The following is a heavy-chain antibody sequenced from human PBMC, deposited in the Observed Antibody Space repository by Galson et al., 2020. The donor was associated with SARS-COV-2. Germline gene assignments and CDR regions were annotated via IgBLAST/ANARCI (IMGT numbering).Heavy chain of an antibody. CDR1: GFTFSGHT. J-gene: IGHJ4*02. D-gene: IGHD6-6*01. V-gene: IGHV3-21*01. CDR3: AREGEQLALDF. Sequence: EGSLRLSCAASGFTFSGHTMMWVRQAPGKGLEWVSSISASNTYIYYADLVKGRFTISRDNAKNSVYLQMNSLRAEDTALYYCAREGEQLALDFWGQGTLVTVSS. CDR2: ISASNTYI.